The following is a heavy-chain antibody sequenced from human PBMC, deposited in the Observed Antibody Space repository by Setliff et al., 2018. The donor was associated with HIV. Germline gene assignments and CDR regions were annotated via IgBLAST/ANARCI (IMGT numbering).Heavy chain of an antibody. J-gene: IGHJ4*02. D-gene: IGHD3-3*01. Sequence: GGSLRLSCAASGLTFSNYWMHWVRQAPGKGLVWVSRVNSDGRSTNYADSVRGRFTISRDNAKNTVYLQLTSLRAEDTAVYYCARGPQYNFWGGYLGLWGQGTLVTVSS. CDR2: VNSDGRST. CDR3: ARGPQYNFWGGYLGL. V-gene: IGHV3-74*01. CDR1: GLTFSNYW.